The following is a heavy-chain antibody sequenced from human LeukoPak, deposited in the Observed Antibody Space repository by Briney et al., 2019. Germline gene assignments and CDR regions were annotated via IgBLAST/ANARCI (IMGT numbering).Heavy chain of an antibody. CDR2: IANDGKDK. J-gene: IGHJ4*02. V-gene: IGHV3-30*18. D-gene: IGHD2-2*01. Sequence: HPGGSLTLSCAASGFTFSRYGLHWVRQAPGKGLEWVTVIANDGKDKKYADSVKGRFTISRDNSKSTLYLQMNSLRAEDTGVYYCAKDQQVGAAAYYFDSWGQGTLVTVSS. CDR3: AKDQQVGAAAYYFDS. CDR1: GFTFSRYG.